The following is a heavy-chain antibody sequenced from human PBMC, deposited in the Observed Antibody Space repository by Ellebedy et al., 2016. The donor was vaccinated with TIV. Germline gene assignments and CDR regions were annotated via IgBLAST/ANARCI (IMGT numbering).Heavy chain of an antibody. CDR1: GFTLSSHF. J-gene: IGHJ4*02. Sequence: GESLKISXEGSGFTLSSHFINWVRQAPGQGLEWIAYISGSSGRIDYADSVRGRFTISKDNAKNSVDLQMDSLRVEDTSVYYCARDSNWAFDYWGQGILVTVSS. V-gene: IGHV3-48*01. CDR2: ISGSSGRI. D-gene: IGHD1-1*01. CDR3: ARDSNWAFDY.